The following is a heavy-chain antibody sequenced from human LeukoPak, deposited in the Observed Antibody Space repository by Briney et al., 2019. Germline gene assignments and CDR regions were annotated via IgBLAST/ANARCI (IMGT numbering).Heavy chain of an antibody. D-gene: IGHD6-13*01. Sequence: SETLSLTCTVSGGSISSYYWSWIRQPPGKGLEWIGYIYYSGSTNYNPSLKSRVTISVDTSKNQFSLQLTSVTAADTAVYYCARAPVARQYSSSWFLYYGMDVWGQGTTVTVSS. CDR2: IYYSGST. CDR3: ARAPVARQYSSSWFLYYGMDV. J-gene: IGHJ6*02. CDR1: GGSISSYY. V-gene: IGHV4-59*12.